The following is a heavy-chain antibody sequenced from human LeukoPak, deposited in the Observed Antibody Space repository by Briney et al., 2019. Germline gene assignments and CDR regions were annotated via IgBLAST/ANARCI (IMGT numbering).Heavy chain of an antibody. Sequence: SETLSLTCTVSGGSISSSSYYWGWIRQPPGKGLDWIGSIYYSGSTYYNPSLKSRFTISVDTSKNQFSLKLSSVTAADTAVYYCARRTGGYCTNGVCYKFGYWGQGTLVTVSS. CDR1: GGSISSSSYY. CDR3: ARRTGGYCTNGVCYKFGY. V-gene: IGHV4-39*01. CDR2: IYYSGST. D-gene: IGHD2-8*01. J-gene: IGHJ4*02.